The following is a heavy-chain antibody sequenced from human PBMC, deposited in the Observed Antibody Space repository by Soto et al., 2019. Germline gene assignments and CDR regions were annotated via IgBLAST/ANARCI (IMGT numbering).Heavy chain of an antibody. D-gene: IGHD3-10*01. J-gene: IGHJ6*03. CDR2: MSPNSGNT. Sequence: ASVKVSCKASGYTFTSYGISWVRQAPGQGLEWMGWMSPNSGNTNYAQKFQGRVTMTRNTSISTAYMELSSLRSEDTAVYYCARKVGYYGSGSYLFYYYYMDVWGKGTTVTVSS. CDR3: ARKVGYYGSGSYLFYYYYMDV. CDR1: GYTFTSYG. V-gene: IGHV1-8*02.